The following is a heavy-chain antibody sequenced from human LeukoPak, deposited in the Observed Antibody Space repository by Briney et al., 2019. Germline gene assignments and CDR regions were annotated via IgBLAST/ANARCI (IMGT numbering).Heavy chain of an antibody. J-gene: IGHJ4*02. V-gene: IGHV4-39*07. D-gene: IGHD6-19*01. CDR2: IYYSGST. Sequence: SETLSLTCTVSGGSISSSSYYWGWIRQPPGKGLEWIGSIYYSGSTNYNPSLKSRVTISVDTSKNQFSLKLSSVTAADTAVYYCARVVFGSSGWYSVVWGQGTLVTVSS. CDR3: ARVVFGSSGWYSVV. CDR1: GGSISSSSYY.